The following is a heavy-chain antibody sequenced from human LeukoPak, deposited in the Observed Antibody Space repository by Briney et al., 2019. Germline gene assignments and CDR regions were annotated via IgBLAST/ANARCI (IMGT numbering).Heavy chain of an antibody. D-gene: IGHD2-15*01. J-gene: IGHJ4*02. CDR3: AKDRGYCSGSSCPLVFDY. CDR1: GGSISSYY. Sequence: PSETLSLTCTVSGGSISSYYWSWIRQPPGKGLEWVSVFSGSGGYTYYADSVKGRFTISRDNSKNTLYLQMNSLRAEDTAVYYCAKDRGYCSGSSCPLVFDYWGQGTLVTVSS. V-gene: IGHV3-23*01. CDR2: FSGSGGYT.